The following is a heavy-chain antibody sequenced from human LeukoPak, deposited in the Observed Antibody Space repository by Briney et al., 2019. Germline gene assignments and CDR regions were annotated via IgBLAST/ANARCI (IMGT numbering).Heavy chain of an antibody. CDR2: ISGSGGST. J-gene: IGHJ4*02. CDR3: AKGRKGQYAYFDY. Sequence: PGASLRLSCAASGFTFSSYAMSWVRQAPGKGLEWVSAISGSGGSTYYADSVKGRFTISRDNSKNTLYLQMNSLRAEDTAVYYCAKGRKGQYAYFDYWGRGTLVTVSS. CDR1: GFTFSSYA. V-gene: IGHV3-23*01.